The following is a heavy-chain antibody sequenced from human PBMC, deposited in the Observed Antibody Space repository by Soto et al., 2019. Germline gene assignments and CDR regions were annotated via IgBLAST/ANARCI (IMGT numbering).Heavy chain of an antibody. J-gene: IGHJ6*02. Sequence: PGGSRRLSCAASGFTFSNDWMNWVRQGPGKGLEWVSRIISGGTRVTYADSVKGRFTIARDNAKNTLYLEMHSLTAEDTAVYYCARERTSKGGMDVWGQGTTVTVSS. CDR1: GFTFSNDW. CDR2: IISGGTRV. V-gene: IGHV3-74*01. CDR3: ARERTSKGGMDV.